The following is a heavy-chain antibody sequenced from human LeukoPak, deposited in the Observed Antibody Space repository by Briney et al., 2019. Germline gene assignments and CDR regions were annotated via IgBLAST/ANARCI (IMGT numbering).Heavy chain of an antibody. D-gene: IGHD4-17*01. CDR3: AKATVTTGGVDY. V-gene: IGHV3-30*18. Sequence: PGGSLRLSCAASGFTFSSYGMHWVRQAPGKGLEWVAVISYDGDNKYYADSVKGRFTMSRDNSKNTLYLQMNSLRAEDTAVYYCAKATVTTGGVDYWGQGTLVTVSS. J-gene: IGHJ4*02. CDR2: ISYDGDNK. CDR1: GFTFSSYG.